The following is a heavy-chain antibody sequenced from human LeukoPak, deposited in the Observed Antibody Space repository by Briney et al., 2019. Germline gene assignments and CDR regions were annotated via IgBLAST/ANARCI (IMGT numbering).Heavy chain of an antibody. CDR3: AREMATITSEFDY. J-gene: IGHJ4*02. CDR2: ISSSGSTI. CDR1: GFTFSSYE. V-gene: IGHV3-48*03. D-gene: IGHD5-24*01. Sequence: GGSLRLSCAASGFTFSSYEMNWVRQAPGKGLEWVSYISSSGSTIYYADSVKGRFTISRDNAKNSLYLQMNSLRAEDTAVYYCAREMATITSEFDYWGQGTLVTVSS.